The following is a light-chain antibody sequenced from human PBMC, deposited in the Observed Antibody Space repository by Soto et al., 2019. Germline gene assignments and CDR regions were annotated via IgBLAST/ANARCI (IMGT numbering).Light chain of an antibody. J-gene: IGKJ3*01. Sequence: DLQMTQSPSSLSASVGDRVTITCQASQDISNYLNWYQQKPGKAPKLLIYDASNLETGVPSRFSGSGSGTDFTFTISSLQPEDIATYYCQSFTFGPGTKVDIK. CDR2: DAS. CDR1: QDISNY. CDR3: QSFT. V-gene: IGKV1-33*01.